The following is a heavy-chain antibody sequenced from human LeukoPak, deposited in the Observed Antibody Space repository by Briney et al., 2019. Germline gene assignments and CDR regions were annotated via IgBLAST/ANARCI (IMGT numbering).Heavy chain of an antibody. Sequence: ASVKVSCKASGYTFTSYDINWVRQATGQGLEWMGWMNPNSGNKGYAQKFQSRVTMTRNTSISTAYMELSSLSSEDTAVYYCARGRITMVRGVILPPVDYWGQGTLVTVSS. V-gene: IGHV1-8*01. J-gene: IGHJ4*02. CDR1: GYTFTSYD. D-gene: IGHD3-10*01. CDR2: MNPNSGNK. CDR3: ARGRITMVRGVILPPVDY.